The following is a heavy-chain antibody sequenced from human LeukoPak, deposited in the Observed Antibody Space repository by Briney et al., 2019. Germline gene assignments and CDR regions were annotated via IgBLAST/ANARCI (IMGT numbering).Heavy chain of an antibody. CDR2: IYPGDSDT. V-gene: IGHV5-51*01. CDR1: GYRFTSYW. J-gene: IGHJ4*02. CDR3: ARRVDDGFDY. Sequence: GGSLKISCKGSGYRFTSYWIGGVRQMPGKGLEGMGIIYPGDSDTRYSASFQGQVTISADKSSSTAYLQWSRLKASDTAMYYCARRVDDGFDYWGQGTLVTVSS. D-gene: IGHD3-3*01.